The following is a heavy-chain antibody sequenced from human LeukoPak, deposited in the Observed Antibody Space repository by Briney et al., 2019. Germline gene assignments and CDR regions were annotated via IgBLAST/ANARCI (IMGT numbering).Heavy chain of an antibody. J-gene: IGHJ4*02. CDR3: ARDSDSFDY. Sequence: QPGGTLRLSCAASGFTFSSYGMSWVRQAPGKGLEWVSYISSSSSTIYYADSVKGRFTISRDNAKNSLYLQMNSLRAEDTAVYYCARDSDSFDYWGQGTLVTVSS. CDR1: GFTFSSYG. V-gene: IGHV3-48*01. D-gene: IGHD1-26*01. CDR2: ISSSSSTI.